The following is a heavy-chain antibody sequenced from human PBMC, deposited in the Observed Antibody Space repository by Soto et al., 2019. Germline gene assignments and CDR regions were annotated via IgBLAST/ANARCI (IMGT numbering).Heavy chain of an antibody. D-gene: IGHD5-12*01. CDR1: GGSISSGDYY. V-gene: IGHV4-4*02. CDR3: ARGGGERGYRS. Sequence: PSETLSLTCTVSGGSISSGDYYWSWVRQPPGKGLEWIGEIYHSGSTNYNPSLKSRVTISVDKSKNQFSLKLSSVTAADTAVYYCARGGGERGYRSWGQGTLVTVSS. J-gene: IGHJ4*02. CDR2: IYHSGST.